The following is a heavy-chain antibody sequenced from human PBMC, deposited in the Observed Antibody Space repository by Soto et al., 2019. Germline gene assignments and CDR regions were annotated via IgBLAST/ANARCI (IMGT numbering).Heavy chain of an antibody. D-gene: IGHD6-13*01. CDR3: VKDLDTGIAAAYYYYYGMDV. CDR2: ISGSGDST. V-gene: IGHV3-64D*06. CDR1: GFTFSGYA. J-gene: IGHJ6*02. Sequence: GGSLRLSCAASGFTFSGYALHWVRQDPGKGLEWVSTISGSGDSTNYADSVKGRFTISRDNSKNTLYLQMSSLRAEDTAVYYCVKDLDTGIAAAYYYYYGMDVWGQGTTVTVSS.